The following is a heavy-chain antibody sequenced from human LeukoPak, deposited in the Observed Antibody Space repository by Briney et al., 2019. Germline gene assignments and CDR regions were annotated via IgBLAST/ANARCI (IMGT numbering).Heavy chain of an antibody. J-gene: IGHJ4*02. CDR1: GGSISSSSYY. D-gene: IGHD3-22*01. V-gene: IGHV4-39*01. CDR2: IYYSGST. Sequence: PSETLSLTCTVSGGSISSSSYYWGWIRQPPGKGLEWIGSIYYSGSTYYNPSLKSRVTISVDTSKNQFSLKLSSVTAADTAVYYCARRGYYDSSGYYYYFDYWGQETLVTVSS. CDR3: ARRGYYDSSGYYYYFDY.